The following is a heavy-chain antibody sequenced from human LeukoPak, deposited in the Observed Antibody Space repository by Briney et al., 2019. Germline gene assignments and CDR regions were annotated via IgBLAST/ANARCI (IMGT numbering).Heavy chain of an antibody. V-gene: IGHV4-39*01. CDR3: ARRVHPPGPYTFTIFGVADGLRDI. CDR1: GGSISSSSYY. D-gene: IGHD3-3*01. J-gene: IGHJ3*02. CDR2: IYYSGST. Sequence: SETLSLTCTVSGGSISSSSYYWGWIRQPPGKGLEWIGSIYYSGSTYYNPSLKSRVTISVDTSKNQFSLKLSSVTAADTAVYYCARRVHPPGPYTFTIFGVADGLRDIWGQGTMVTVSS.